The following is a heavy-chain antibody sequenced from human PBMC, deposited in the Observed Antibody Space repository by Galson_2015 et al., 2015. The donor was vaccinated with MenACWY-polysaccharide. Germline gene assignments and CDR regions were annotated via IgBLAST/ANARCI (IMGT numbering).Heavy chain of an antibody. CDR1: GFTFSSYW. J-gene: IGHJ5*02. CDR2: TNGDGGAT. D-gene: IGHD2-15*01. V-gene: IGHV3-74*01. Sequence: SLRLSCAASGFTFSSYWMHWVRQAPGKGLVWVSRTNGDGGATDYADSVKGRFTISRDNAKNTLYLQMNSLRAEDTAVYYCARAGAKYCRGANRFFNWFDPWGQGTLVTVSS. CDR3: ARAGAKYCRGANRFFNWFDP.